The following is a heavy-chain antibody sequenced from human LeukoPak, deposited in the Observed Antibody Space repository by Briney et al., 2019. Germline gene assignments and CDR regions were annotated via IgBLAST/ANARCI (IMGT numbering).Heavy chain of an antibody. CDR2: IDSGGST. J-gene: IGHJ5*02. D-gene: IGHD2-2*01. CDR1: GFPVSSTY. V-gene: IGHV3-53*04. Sequence: GGSLRLSCAVSGFPVSSTYVNWVRQAPGKGLEWVSVIDSGGSTFYADAVKGRFTISRHNSKNTLYLQMNSLRAEDTAVYYCGRLSTWGQGTLVTVSS. CDR3: GRLST.